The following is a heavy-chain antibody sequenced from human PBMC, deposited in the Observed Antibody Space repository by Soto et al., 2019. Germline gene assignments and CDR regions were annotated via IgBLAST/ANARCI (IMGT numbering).Heavy chain of an antibody. J-gene: IGHJ3*02. D-gene: IGHD3-3*01. CDR1: GFTFSSYA. CDR2: ISYDGSNK. Sequence: GGSLRLSCAASGFTFSSYAMHWVRQAPGKGPEWVAVISYDGSNKYYADSVKGRFTISRDNSKNTLYLQMNSLRAEDTAVYYCARGSVYDGGSGYSSRRVAFDIWGQGTMVTVAS. CDR3: ARGSVYDGGSGYSSRRVAFDI. V-gene: IGHV3-30-3*01.